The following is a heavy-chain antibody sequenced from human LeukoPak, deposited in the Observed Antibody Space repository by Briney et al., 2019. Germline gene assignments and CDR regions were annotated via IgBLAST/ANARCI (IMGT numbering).Heavy chain of an antibody. V-gene: IGHV4-39*07. Sequence: SETLSLTCTVSGGSISSSSYYWGWIRQPPGKGLEWIGSIYYSGSTYYNPSLKSRVTISVDTSKNQFSLKLSSVTAADTAVYYCARDSYDYVWGSYRHYAGDAFDIWGQGTMVTVSS. CDR1: GGSISSSSYY. J-gene: IGHJ3*02. CDR2: IYYSGST. CDR3: ARDSYDYVWGSYRHYAGDAFDI. D-gene: IGHD3-16*02.